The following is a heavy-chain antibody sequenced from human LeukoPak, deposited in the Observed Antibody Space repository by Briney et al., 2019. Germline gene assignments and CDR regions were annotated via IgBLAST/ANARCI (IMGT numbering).Heavy chain of an antibody. D-gene: IGHD1-14*01. V-gene: IGHV1-18*01. CDR3: ARAGTEALSFDY. J-gene: IGHJ4*02. CDR2: MSAYNGNT. CDR1: GYSFTSYG. Sequence: ASVKVSCKASGYSFTSYGFNWVRQAPGQGLEWMGWMSAYNGNTNYAQKLQGRVTMTTDTSTSTAYMELRSLRSDDTAVYYCARAGTEALSFDYWGQGTLVTVSS.